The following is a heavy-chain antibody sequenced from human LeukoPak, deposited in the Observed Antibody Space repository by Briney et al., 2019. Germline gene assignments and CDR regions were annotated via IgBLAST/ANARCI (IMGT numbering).Heavy chain of an antibody. J-gene: IGHJ4*02. V-gene: IGHV4-34*01. CDR1: GGSFSGYY. CDR2: INHSGST. CDR3: AGWDTAMSSY. Sequence: SETLSLTCAVYGGSFSGYYWSWIRQPPGKGLEWIGEINHSGSTYYNPSLKSRVTISVDTSKNQFSLKLSSVTAADTAVYYCAGWDTAMSSYWGQGTLVTVSS. D-gene: IGHD5-18*01.